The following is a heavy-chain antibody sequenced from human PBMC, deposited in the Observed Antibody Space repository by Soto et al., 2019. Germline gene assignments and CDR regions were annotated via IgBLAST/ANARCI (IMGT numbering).Heavy chain of an antibody. CDR1: GYTFTNYD. V-gene: IGHV1-8*01. CDR2: MNPNSGNT. CDR3: ARRNSYYYYMDV. Sequence: GASVKVSCKASGYTFTNYDINWVRQATGQGLEWMGWMNPNSGNTGYAQKFQGRVTMTRNTSISTAYMELSSLRSEDTAVYYCARRNSYYYYMDVWGKGTTVTVSS. J-gene: IGHJ6*03.